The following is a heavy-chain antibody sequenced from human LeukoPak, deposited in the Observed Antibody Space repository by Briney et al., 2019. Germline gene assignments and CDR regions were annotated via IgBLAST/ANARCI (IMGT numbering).Heavy chain of an antibody. J-gene: IGHJ4*02. CDR2: IIPILGIA. D-gene: IGHD3-3*01. CDR1: GYTFTGYY. CDR3: ARDGGWYYDFWSGYQLPYYFDY. V-gene: IGHV1-69*04. Sequence: ASVKVSCKASGYTFTGYYMHWVRQAPGQGLEWMGRIIPILGIANYAQKFQGRVTITADKPTSTAYMELSSLRSEDTAVYYCARDGGWYYDFWSGYQLPYYFDYWGQGTLVTVSS.